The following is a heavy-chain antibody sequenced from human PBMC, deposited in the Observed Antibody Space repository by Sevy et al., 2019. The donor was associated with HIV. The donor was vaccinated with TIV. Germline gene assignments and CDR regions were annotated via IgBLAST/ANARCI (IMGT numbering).Heavy chain of an antibody. CDR3: ARFSSRRSAAGPHWYFDL. CDR2: VYHSGST. Sequence: SETLSLTCAVSGGSISSSNWWSWVRQPPGKGLEWIGEVYHSGSTNYNPSLKSRVTISADKSKNQFSLKLSSVTAADTAVYYCARFSSRRSAAGPHWYFDLWGRGTLVTVSS. D-gene: IGHD6-13*01. CDR1: GGSISSSNW. V-gene: IGHV4-4*02. J-gene: IGHJ2*01.